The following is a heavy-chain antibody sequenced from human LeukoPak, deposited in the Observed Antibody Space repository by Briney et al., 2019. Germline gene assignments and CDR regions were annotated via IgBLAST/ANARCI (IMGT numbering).Heavy chain of an antibody. Sequence: GGSLRLSCAASGFTFSSYGMPWVRQAPGKGLEWVAVISYDGSNKYYADSVKGRFTISRDNSKNTLYLQMNSLRAEDTAVYYCANIAPSSSDAFDIWGQGTMVTVSS. V-gene: IGHV3-30*18. CDR3: ANIAPSSSDAFDI. CDR2: ISYDGSNK. CDR1: GFTFSSYG. D-gene: IGHD6-6*01. J-gene: IGHJ3*02.